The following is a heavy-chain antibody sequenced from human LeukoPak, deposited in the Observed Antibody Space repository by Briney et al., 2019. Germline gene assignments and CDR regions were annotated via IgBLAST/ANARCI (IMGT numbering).Heavy chain of an antibody. CDR3: ARATIYSNYYFDY. Sequence: GGSLRLSCAASGFAFSNQAMDWVRQAPGKGLEWVSVISDSGDTTYYADSVEGRFTISRDNSKNTLYLQMNSLRAEDTAVYYCARATIYSNYYFDYWGQGTLVTVSS. J-gene: IGHJ4*02. CDR1: GFAFSNQA. D-gene: IGHD4-11*01. CDR2: ISDSGDTT. V-gene: IGHV3-23*01.